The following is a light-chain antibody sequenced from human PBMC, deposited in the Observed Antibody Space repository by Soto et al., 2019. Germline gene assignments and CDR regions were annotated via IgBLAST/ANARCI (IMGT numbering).Light chain of an antibody. CDR1: QSISSW. J-gene: IGKJ1*01. CDR2: KAS. Sequence: DLQMTQSPSALSASVGDRVTITCRASQSISSWLAWYQQKPGKAPKLLISKASSLESGVPSRFSGSGSGTEFTLTISSLQPDDFATYYCQHYNSYPWTFGQGTKVEIK. CDR3: QHYNSYPWT. V-gene: IGKV1-5*03.